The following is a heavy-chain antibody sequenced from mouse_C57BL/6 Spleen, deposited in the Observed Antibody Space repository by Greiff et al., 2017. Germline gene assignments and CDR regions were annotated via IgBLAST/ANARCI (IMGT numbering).Heavy chain of an antibody. CDR1: GYTFTDYY. CDR3: ARSPNWEGFDY. CDR2: INPNNGGT. J-gene: IGHJ2*01. Sequence: VQLKQSGPELVKPGASVKISCKASGYTFTDYYMNWVKQSHGKSLEWIGDINPNNGGTSYNQKFKGKGTLTVDKSSSTAYMELRSLTSEDSAVYYCARSPNWEGFDYWGQGTTLTVSS. V-gene: IGHV1-26*01. D-gene: IGHD4-1*02.